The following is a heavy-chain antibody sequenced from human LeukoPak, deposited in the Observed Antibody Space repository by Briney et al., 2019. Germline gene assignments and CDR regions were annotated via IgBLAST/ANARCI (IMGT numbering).Heavy chain of an antibody. CDR3: AKVATGP. CDR2: VSKSGGTT. V-gene: IGHV3-23*01. Sequence: GGSLRLSCAASGFTFSSYAMSWVRQAPGEGLEWVSAVSKSGGTTYYADSVKGRFTISRDNSKNTMSLQMNSLRAEDTAVYYCAKVATGPWGQGTLVTVSS. CDR1: GFTFSSYA. J-gene: IGHJ5*02. D-gene: IGHD5-12*01.